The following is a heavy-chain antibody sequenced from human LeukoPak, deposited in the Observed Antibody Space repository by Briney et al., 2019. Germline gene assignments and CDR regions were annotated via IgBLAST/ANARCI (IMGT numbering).Heavy chain of an antibody. D-gene: IGHD3-10*01. CDR1: GGSISSGDYY. J-gene: IGHJ4*02. Sequence: SETLSLTCTVSGGSISSGDYYWSWIRQPPGQGLEWIGYIYYSGSTYYNPSLKSRVTISVDTSKNQFSLKLSSVTAADTAVYYCARDVWGSGSFDYWGQGTLVTVSS. CDR2: IYYSGST. CDR3: ARDVWGSGSFDY. V-gene: IGHV4-30-4*01.